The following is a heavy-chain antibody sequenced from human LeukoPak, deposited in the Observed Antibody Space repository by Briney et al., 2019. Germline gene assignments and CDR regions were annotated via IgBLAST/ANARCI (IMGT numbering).Heavy chain of an antibody. CDR1: GFTFSSYS. Sequence: GGSLRLSCAASGFTFSSYSMNWVRQAPGKGLEWVSSISSSSYIYYADSVKGRFTISRDNAKNSLYLQMNSLRAEDTAVYYCARDMAQALWFGELYYGMDVWGQGTTVTVSS. CDR2: ISSSSYI. D-gene: IGHD3-10*01. V-gene: IGHV3-21*01. CDR3: ARDMAQALWFGELYYGMDV. J-gene: IGHJ6*02.